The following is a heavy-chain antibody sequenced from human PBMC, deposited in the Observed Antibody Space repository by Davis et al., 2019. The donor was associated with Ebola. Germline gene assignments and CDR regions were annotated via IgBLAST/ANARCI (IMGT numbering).Heavy chain of an antibody. V-gene: IGHV3-7*03. Sequence: PGGSLRLSCAASGFTFSSYWMSWVRQAPGKGLEWVANIKQDGSEKYYVDSVKGRFTISRDNAKNSLYLQMNSLKTEDTAVYYCSMTTVTTDVWGQGTTVTVSS. CDR1: GFTFSSYW. CDR2: IKQDGSEK. CDR3: SMTTVTTDV. J-gene: IGHJ6*02. D-gene: IGHD4-11*01.